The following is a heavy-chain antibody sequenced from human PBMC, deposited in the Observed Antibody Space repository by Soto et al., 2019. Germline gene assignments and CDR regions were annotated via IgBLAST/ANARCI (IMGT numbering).Heavy chain of an antibody. CDR2: IYYSGST. Sequence: PSETLSLTCTVSGGSISSYYWSWIRQPPGKGLEWIGYIYYSGSTNYNPSLKSRVTISVDTSKNQFSLKLSSVTAADTAVYYCARDLGPTDDGDYLGYYYYGMDVWGQGTTVTVSS. J-gene: IGHJ6*02. D-gene: IGHD4-17*01. CDR1: GGSISSYY. CDR3: ARDLGPTDDGDYLGYYYYGMDV. V-gene: IGHV4-59*01.